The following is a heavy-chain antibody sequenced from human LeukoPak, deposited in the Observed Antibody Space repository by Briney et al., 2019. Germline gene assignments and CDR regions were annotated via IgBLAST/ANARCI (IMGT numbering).Heavy chain of an antibody. J-gene: IGHJ4*02. CDR1: GFTFSSYA. Sequence: GESLKISCKGSGFTFSSYAMSWVRQAPGKGLEWVSAISGSGGSTYYADSVKGRFTISRDNSKNTLYLQMNSLRAEDTAVYYCAKEGSYYSKSDYWGQGTLVTVSS. CDR2: ISGSGGST. V-gene: IGHV3-23*01. D-gene: IGHD1-26*01. CDR3: AKEGSYYSKSDY.